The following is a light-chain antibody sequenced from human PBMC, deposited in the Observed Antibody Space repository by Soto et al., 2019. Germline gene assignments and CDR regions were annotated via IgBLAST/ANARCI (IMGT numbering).Light chain of an antibody. V-gene: IGLV2-23*02. CDR1: SSDVGSYNL. CDR3: CSYAGSSTSYV. CDR2: EVT. Sequence: SVLTQPASVSGSPGQSITISCTGTSSDVGSYNLVSWYQQHPGKAPKLLIYEVTKRPSGVSNRFSSSKSGNTASLTISGLQAEDEADYSCCSYAGSSTSYVFGPGTKVTVL. J-gene: IGLJ1*01.